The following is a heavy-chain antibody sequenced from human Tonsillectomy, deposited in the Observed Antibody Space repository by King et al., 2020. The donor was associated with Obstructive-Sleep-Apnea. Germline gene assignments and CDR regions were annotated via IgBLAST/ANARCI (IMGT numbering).Heavy chain of an antibody. Sequence: VQLVESGAEVKKPGESLKISCKGSGYSFTSYWIGWVRQMPGKGLEWVGSIYSGDSDTRYSPSFQGQVTISADKSISTAYRQWGSLKASDTAMYYCARQSALIRGVGSFDYWGQGTLVTVSS. J-gene: IGHJ4*02. CDR1: GYSFTSYW. V-gene: IGHV5-51*01. CDR2: IYSGDSDT. CDR3: ARQSALIRGVGSFDY. D-gene: IGHD3-10*01.